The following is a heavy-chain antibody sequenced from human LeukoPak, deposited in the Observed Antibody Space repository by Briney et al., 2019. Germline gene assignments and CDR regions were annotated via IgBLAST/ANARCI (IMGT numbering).Heavy chain of an antibody. D-gene: IGHD5-12*01. CDR2: IYYSGST. Sequence: PSQTLSLTCTVSGGSISSGDYYWSWIRQPPGKGLEWIGYIYYSGSTYYNPSLKSRVTISVDTSKNQFSLKLSSVTAADTAVYYCARPTMPIPDDAFDIWGQGTMVTVSS. V-gene: IGHV4-30-4*01. CDR3: ARPTMPIPDDAFDI. CDR1: GGSISSGDYY. J-gene: IGHJ3*02.